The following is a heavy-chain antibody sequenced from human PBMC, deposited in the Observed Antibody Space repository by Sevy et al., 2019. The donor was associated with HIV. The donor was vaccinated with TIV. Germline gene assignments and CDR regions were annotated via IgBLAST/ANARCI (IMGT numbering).Heavy chain of an antibody. Sequence: GGSLRLSCAASGFTFHTYWMQWVRQAPEKGLEWVANIRQDGNEIYYADSVKGRFTISRDNAMQSLYLEMNNLRVEDSGIYYCARRYFDVWGQGTLVTVSS. J-gene: IGHJ4*02. CDR3: ARRYFDV. CDR1: GFTFHTYW. V-gene: IGHV3-7*01. CDR2: IRQDGNEI.